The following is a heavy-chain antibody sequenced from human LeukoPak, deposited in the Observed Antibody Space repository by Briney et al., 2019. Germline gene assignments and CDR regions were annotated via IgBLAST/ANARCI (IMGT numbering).Heavy chain of an antibody. CDR2: IYYSGGT. J-gene: IGHJ3*02. D-gene: IGHD5-24*01. CDR1: GDSISSYY. Sequence: SETLSLTCTVSGDSISSYYWSWIRQPPGKGLEWIGYIYYSGGTDYNPSLKSRVTISVDTSKNQFSLKLRSVSAADTAVYYCARHVTISGPYDASDIWGQGTMVTVSP. CDR3: ARHVTISGPYDASDI. V-gene: IGHV4-59*08.